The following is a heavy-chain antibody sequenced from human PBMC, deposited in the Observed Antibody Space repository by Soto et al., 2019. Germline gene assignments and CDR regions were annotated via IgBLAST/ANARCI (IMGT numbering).Heavy chain of an antibody. J-gene: IGHJ5*02. CDR1: GYTFTSYY. CDR2: INPSGGST. D-gene: IGHD3-22*01. Sequence: ASVKVSCKASGYTFTSYYMNWVRQAPGQGLEWMGIINPSGGSTSYAQKFQGRVTMTRDTSTSTVYMELSSLRSEDTAVYYCARGYYYDSSGYPNWFDLWGQGTLVTVSS. CDR3: ARGYYYDSSGYPNWFDL. V-gene: IGHV1-46*01.